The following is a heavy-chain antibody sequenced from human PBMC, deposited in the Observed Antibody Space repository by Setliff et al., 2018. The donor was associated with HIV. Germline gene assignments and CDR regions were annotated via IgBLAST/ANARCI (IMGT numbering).Heavy chain of an antibody. V-gene: IGHV3-48*01. CDR2: ISMSSHTSV. CDR1: GFTFGDYA. J-gene: IGHJ5*02. Sequence: GGSLRLSCTASGFTFGDYAMSWVRQAPGKGLEWVSYISMSSHTSVIYSDSVKGRFTISRGNARNSFYLQMNSLRVDDTAVYFCARDKWASGFDPWGHGTLVTVSS. D-gene: IGHD1-26*01. CDR3: ARDKWASGFDP.